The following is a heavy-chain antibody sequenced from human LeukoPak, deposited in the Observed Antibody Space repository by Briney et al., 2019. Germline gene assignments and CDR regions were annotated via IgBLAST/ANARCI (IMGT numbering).Heavy chain of an antibody. J-gene: IGHJ6*02. CDR2: ISWNSGSI. Sequence: GGSLRLSCAASGFTFDDYAMPWVRQAPGKGLEWVSGISWNSGSIGYADSVKGRFTISRDNAKNSLYLQMNSLRAEDTAVYYCARVRMIVVVPAAHYGMDVWGQGTTVTVSS. CDR1: GFTFDDYA. CDR3: ARVRMIVVVPAAHYGMDV. V-gene: IGHV3-9*01. D-gene: IGHD2-2*01.